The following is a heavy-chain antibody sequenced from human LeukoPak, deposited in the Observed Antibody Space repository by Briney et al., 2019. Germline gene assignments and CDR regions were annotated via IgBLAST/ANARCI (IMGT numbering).Heavy chain of an antibody. D-gene: IGHD3-22*01. CDR1: GYTLTELF. CDR2: VDPEDGET. V-gene: IGHV1-24*01. J-gene: IGHJ3*02. Sequence: GASLKVSCKVSGYTLTELFLHWVRHAPGKRLEWMGGVDPEDGETIYAQKFQGRVTMTEDTSTDTAYMELSSMRSEDAAVYYCATQRAYYYYSSGYYGAFDIWGQGTMVTVSS. CDR3: ATQRAYYYYSSGYYGAFDI.